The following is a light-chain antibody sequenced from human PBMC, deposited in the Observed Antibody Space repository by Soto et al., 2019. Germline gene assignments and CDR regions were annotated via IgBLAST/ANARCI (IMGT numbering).Light chain of an antibody. CDR2: DVS. V-gene: IGLV2-8*01. CDR3: SSYAGNNNVV. J-gene: IGLJ2*01. CDR1: SSDVGGYNY. Sequence: QSVLTRPPSASGSPGQSVTISCTGTSSDVGGYNYVSWYQQHPGKAPKLMIYDVSGRPSGVPDRFSGSKSGNTASLTVSGLQAEDEADYYCSSYAGNNNVVFGGGTKLTVL.